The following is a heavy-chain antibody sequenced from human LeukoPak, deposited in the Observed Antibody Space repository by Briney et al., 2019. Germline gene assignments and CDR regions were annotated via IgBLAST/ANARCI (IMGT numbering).Heavy chain of an antibody. D-gene: IGHD2-2*01. V-gene: IGHV4-39*07. CDR1: GSSVSSSKYL. CDR3: AGLGVMVLVYQFES. Sequence: SETLSLTCAVSGSSVSSSKYLWGWIRQPPGKELEWIGSISYSGYSDYNPSLRSRVTLSVDTSKDQFSLNLTSVTAADSAVYYCAGLGVMVLVYQFESWGQGTPVTVSS. CDR2: ISYSGYS. J-gene: IGHJ4*02.